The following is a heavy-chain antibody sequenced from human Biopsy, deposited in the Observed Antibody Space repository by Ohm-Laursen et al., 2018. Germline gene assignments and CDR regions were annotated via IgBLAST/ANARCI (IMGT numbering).Heavy chain of an antibody. J-gene: IGHJ6*02. Sequence: SLRLSCAASGFTFDDYAMHWVRQVPGKGLEWVSGISWNSDDIGYADSVKGRFTTSRDNARNALHLQMNSLRTEDTALYYCAKDLGLNYSDRFLFYYGMDVWGRGTTVTVSS. CDR2: ISWNSDDI. CDR3: AKDLGLNYSDRFLFYYGMDV. V-gene: IGHV3-9*01. CDR1: GFTFDDYA. D-gene: IGHD4-17*01.